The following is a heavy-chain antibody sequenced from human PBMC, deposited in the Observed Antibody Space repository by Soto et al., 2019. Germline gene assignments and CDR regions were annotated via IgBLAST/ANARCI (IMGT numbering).Heavy chain of an antibody. CDR2: ISYDGSNK. CDR1: GFTFSSYA. J-gene: IGHJ4*02. CDR3: ARAGHYYDSSGYYRGVGY. D-gene: IGHD3-22*01. V-gene: IGHV3-30-3*01. Sequence: QVQLVESGGGVVQPGRSLRLSCAASGFTFSSYAMHRVRQAPGKGLERVAGISYDGSNKYYSDSVKGRFTISRENSKNTLYLQMSSLRDEDTAVYYCARAGHYYDSSGYYRGVGYWGQGTLVTVSS.